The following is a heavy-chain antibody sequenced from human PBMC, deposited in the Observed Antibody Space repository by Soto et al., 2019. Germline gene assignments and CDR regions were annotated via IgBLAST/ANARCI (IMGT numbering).Heavy chain of an antibody. J-gene: IGHJ6*02. D-gene: IGHD1-26*01. Sequence: QVQLQESGPGLVKPSQTLSLTCTVSGGSISSGDDFWTWIRQPPGKGLEWIGYSYYSGSTYYNPSLNSRITMSVDTSKNQFALKLSAVTAADTAVDYCASERAKWEDYDYYGMDVWGQGTTVTVSS. V-gene: IGHV4-30-4*01. CDR2: SYYSGST. CDR1: GGSISSGDDF. CDR3: ASERAKWEDYDYYGMDV.